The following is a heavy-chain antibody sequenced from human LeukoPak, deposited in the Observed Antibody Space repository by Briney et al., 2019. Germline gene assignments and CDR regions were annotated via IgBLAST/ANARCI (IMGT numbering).Heavy chain of an antibody. CDR3: YYYDSSGYYYFDY. CDR1: GFTFSSYA. V-gene: IGHV3-23*01. Sequence: GGSLRLSCAASGFTFSSYAMSWDRQAPGKGLEWVSAISGSGGSTYYADSVKVRFTISRDNSKNTLYLQMNSLRAEDTAVYYCYYYDSSGYYYFDYWGQGTLVTVSS. CDR2: ISGSGGST. J-gene: IGHJ4*02. D-gene: IGHD3-22*01.